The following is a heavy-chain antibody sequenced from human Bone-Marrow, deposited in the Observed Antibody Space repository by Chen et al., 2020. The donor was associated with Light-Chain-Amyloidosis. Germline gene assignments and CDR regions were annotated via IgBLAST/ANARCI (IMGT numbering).Heavy chain of an antibody. CDR2: ISSKGGNT. CDR3: ARRMLYQAWGPVEH. Sequence: EVQLVESGEGLAQPGGSLRLSCAASGFTFSNSAMQWVRQAPGKGLEYVSAISSKGGNTYYADSVKGGFAISRDNSKNTLYRQMGSRRAEDMAGDDCARRMLYQAWGPVEHWGRGVLVTVSS. J-gene: IGHJ4*02. D-gene: IGHD2-8*01. CDR1: GFTFSNSA. V-gene: IGHV3-64*02.